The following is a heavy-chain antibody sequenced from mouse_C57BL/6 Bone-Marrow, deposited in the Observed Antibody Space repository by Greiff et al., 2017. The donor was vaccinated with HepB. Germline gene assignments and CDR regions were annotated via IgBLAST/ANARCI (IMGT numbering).Heavy chain of an antibody. V-gene: IGHV3-6*01. CDR1: GYSITSGYY. Sequence: ESGPGLVKPSQSLSLTCSVTGYSITSGYYWNWIRQFPGNKLEWMGYISYDGSNNYNPSLKNRISITRDTSKNQFFLKLNSVTTEDTATYYCARDCYGSSYYFDYWGQGTTLTVSS. CDR3: ARDCYGSSYYFDY. D-gene: IGHD1-1*01. J-gene: IGHJ2*01. CDR2: ISYDGSN.